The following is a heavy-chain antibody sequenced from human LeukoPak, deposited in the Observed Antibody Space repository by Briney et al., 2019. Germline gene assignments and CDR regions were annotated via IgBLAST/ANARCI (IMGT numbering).Heavy chain of an antibody. J-gene: IGHJ4*02. CDR3: ARDFRFLDDY. CDR1: GFTFSNYV. Sequence: PGGSLRLSCAASGFTFSNYVMQWVRQAPGKGLEWVANIKQDGSEKYYVDSVKGRFTISRDNAKNSLYLQMNSLRAEDTAVYYCARDFRFLDDYWGQGTLVTVSS. V-gene: IGHV3-7*01. D-gene: IGHD3-3*01. CDR2: IKQDGSEK.